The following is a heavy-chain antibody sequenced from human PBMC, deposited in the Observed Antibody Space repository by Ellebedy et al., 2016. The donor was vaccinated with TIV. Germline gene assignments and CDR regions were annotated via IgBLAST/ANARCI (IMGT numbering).Heavy chain of an antibody. J-gene: IGHJ4*02. V-gene: IGHV3-30*04. CDR3: ARDRSYSPTY. CDR2: ISYDGNNK. D-gene: IGHD1-26*01. Sequence: GESLKISXAASGFTFSNYAMNWVRQTPGKGLEWVAFISYDGNNKYYADSVKGRFTFSRDNSKNTLFLEMSSLRTEDTAVYYCARDRSYSPTYWGQGTLVTVSS. CDR1: GFTFSNYA.